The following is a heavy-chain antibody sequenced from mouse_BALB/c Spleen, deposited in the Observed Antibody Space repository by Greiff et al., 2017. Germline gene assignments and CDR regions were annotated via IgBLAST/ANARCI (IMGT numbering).Heavy chain of an antibody. Sequence: EVQRVESGGGLVKPGGSLKLSCAASGFAFSSYDMSWVRQTPEKRLEWVAYISSGGGSTYYPDTVKGRFTISRDNAKNTLYLQMSSLKSEDTAMYYCARQGVTPGDYWGQGTTLTVSS. CDR3: ARQGVTPGDY. V-gene: IGHV5-12-1*01. CDR2: ISSGGGST. CDR1: GFAFSSYD. D-gene: IGHD2-2*01. J-gene: IGHJ2*01.